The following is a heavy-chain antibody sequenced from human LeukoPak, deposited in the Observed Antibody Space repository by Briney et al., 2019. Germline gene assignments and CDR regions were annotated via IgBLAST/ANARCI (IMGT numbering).Heavy chain of an antibody. CDR1: GGSFSGYY. Sequence: SETLSLTCAVYGGSFSGYYWSWIRQPPGKGLEWIGEINHSGSTNYNPSLKSRVTISVDTSKNQFSLKLSSVTAADTAVYYCARVPRAWLGLNWFDPWGQGTLVTVSS. V-gene: IGHV4-34*01. CDR3: ARVPRAWLGLNWFDP. J-gene: IGHJ5*02. CDR2: INHSGST. D-gene: IGHD3-22*01.